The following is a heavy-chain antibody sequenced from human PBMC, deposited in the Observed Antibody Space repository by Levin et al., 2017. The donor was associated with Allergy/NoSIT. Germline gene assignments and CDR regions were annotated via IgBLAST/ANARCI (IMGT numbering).Heavy chain of an antibody. CDR1: GFTFSSYG. CDR3: AKAVLRGRDAFDI. J-gene: IGHJ3*02. CDR2: ISYDGSNK. Sequence: GGSLRLSCAASGFTFSSYGMHWVRQAPGKGLEWVAVISYDGSNKYYADSVKGRFTISRDNSKNTLYLQMNSLRAEDTAVYYCAKAVLRGRDAFDIWGQGTMVTVSS. V-gene: IGHV3-30*18. D-gene: IGHD2-15*01.